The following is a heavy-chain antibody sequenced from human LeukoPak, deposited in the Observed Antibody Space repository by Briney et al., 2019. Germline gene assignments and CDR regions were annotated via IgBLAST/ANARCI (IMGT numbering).Heavy chain of an antibody. J-gene: IGHJ4*02. Sequence: SETLSLTCTVSGGSMSSYYWSWVRQSPGKGLEWVGWTFYTGSTNYNPSLKSRVTISVDTSKNQFSLRLRSVTATDTAVYYCARHRSTFDKRGYFDHWGQGTLVTVSS. CDR3: ARHRSTFDKRGYFDH. CDR2: TFYTGST. V-gene: IGHV4-59*08. D-gene: IGHD3-16*01. CDR1: GGSMSSYY.